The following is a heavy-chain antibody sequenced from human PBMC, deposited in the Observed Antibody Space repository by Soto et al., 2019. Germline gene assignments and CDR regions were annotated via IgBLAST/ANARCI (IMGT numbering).Heavy chain of an antibody. D-gene: IGHD3-22*01. V-gene: IGHV1-46*01. J-gene: IGHJ4*02. CDR3: FPFYDSSGRGDSFDY. CDR1: GYGFTRHY. Sequence: GASVKVSCKAIGYGFTRHYIHWVRQAPGHGLEWMGTIFPGGVNIAYAQKFEGRVTMTKDTSTSTVYMEVNSLRSEDMVVYTCFPFYDSSGRGDSFDYWGQGPLVTVSS. CDR2: IFPGGVNI.